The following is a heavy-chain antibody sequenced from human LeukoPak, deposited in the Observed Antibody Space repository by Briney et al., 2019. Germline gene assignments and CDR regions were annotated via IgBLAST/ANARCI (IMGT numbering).Heavy chain of an antibody. CDR1: GFTFSSYS. D-gene: IGHD3-22*01. CDR2: ISSSSSTI. J-gene: IGHJ3*02. CDR3: ARDGPYYYDSSGWSVVSEAFDI. Sequence: PGGSLRLSCAASGFTFSSYSMNWVRQAPGKGLEWVSYISSSSSTIYYADSVKGRFTISRDNAKNSLYLQMNSLRAEDTAVYYCARDGPYYYDSSGWSVVSEAFDIWGQGTMVTVSS. V-gene: IGHV3-48*04.